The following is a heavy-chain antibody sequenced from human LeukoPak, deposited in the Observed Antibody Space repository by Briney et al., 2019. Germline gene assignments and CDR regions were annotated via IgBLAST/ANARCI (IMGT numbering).Heavy chain of an antibody. D-gene: IGHD6-6*01. V-gene: IGHV1-2*02. J-gene: IGHJ6*02. CDR1: GYTFTGYY. CDR3: ASTEYSSSSIHYYGMDV. CDR2: INPNSGGT. Sequence: ASVKVSCKASGYTFTGYYMHWVRQAPGQGLEWMVWINPNSGGTNYAQKFQGRVTMTRDTSISTAYMELSRLRSDDTAVYYCASTEYSSSSIHYYGMDVWGQGTTVTVSS.